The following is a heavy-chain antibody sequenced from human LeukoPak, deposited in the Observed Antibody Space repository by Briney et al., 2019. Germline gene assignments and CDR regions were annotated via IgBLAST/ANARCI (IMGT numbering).Heavy chain of an antibody. CDR1: GDSISSSSYF. CDR3: SSLEVSSSWRY. V-gene: IGHV4-39*07. Sequence: PSETLSLTCTVSGDSISSSSYFWGWIRQPPGKGLEWIGSIYYTGSTDYTPSIKSRATISADTSKNQFSLKLTSVTAADTAVYYCSSLEVSSSWRYWRQGTMVTVSS. J-gene: IGHJ4*02. CDR2: IYYTGST. D-gene: IGHD6-13*01.